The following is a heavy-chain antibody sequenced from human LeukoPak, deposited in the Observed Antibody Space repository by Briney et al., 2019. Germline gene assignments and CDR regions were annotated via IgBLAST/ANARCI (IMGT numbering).Heavy chain of an antibody. J-gene: IGHJ4*02. CDR2: ISWNGGTT. CDR1: GFTFEDYG. V-gene: IGHV3-20*04. D-gene: IGHD3-10*01. Sequence: GGSLRLSCVASGFTFEDYGMSWVRQAPGKGLEWVSGISWNGGTTSYADSVQGRFSISRDNANNSLYLQMNSLRAEDTALYYCARGFYGSGGYYPYYFDYWGQGTLVTVS. CDR3: ARGFYGSGGYYPYYFDY.